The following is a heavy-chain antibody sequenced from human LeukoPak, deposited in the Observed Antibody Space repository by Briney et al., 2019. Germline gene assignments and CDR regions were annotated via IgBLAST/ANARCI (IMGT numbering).Heavy chain of an antibody. CDR3: AREAVAGTNY. J-gene: IGHJ4*02. Sequence: PSQTLSLTCTVSGGSISSGSYYWSWIRQPAGKGLEWIGRIYTSGSTNYNPSLKSRVTISVDTSKNQFSLKLSSVTAADTAVYYCAREAVAGTNYWGQGTLVTVSS. CDR2: IYTSGST. D-gene: IGHD6-19*01. V-gene: IGHV4-61*02. CDR1: GGSISSGSYY.